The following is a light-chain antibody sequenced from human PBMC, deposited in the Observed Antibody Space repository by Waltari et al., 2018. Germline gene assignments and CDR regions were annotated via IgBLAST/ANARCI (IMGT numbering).Light chain of an antibody. CDR1: SSNLGSNT. V-gene: IGLV1-44*01. Sequence: QSVLTQPPSASGTPGQRVTISCSGRSSNLGSNTVNWYQQLPGTAPKLLIYSNNQRPSGVPDRFSGSKSGTSASLAISGLQSEDEADYYCAAWDDSLNAPYVFGTGTKVTVL. CDR3: AAWDDSLNAPYV. J-gene: IGLJ1*01. CDR2: SNN.